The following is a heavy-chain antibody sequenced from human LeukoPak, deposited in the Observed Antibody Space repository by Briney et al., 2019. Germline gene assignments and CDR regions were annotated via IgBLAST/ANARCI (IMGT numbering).Heavy chain of an antibody. D-gene: IGHD3-10*01. Sequence: GGSLRLSCAASGFTFSSYAMSWVRRAPGKGLEWVSAISGSGGSTYYADSVKGRITISRDNSKNTLYLQMNSLRAEDTAVYYCARMVRGVISHFDYWGQGTLVTVSS. J-gene: IGHJ4*02. CDR2: ISGSGGST. CDR3: ARMVRGVISHFDY. CDR1: GFTFSSYA. V-gene: IGHV3-23*01.